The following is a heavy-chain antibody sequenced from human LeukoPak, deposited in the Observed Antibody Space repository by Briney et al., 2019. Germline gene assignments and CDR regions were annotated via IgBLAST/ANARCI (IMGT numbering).Heavy chain of an antibody. CDR2: IHPEGNEK. Sequence: PGGSLRLSCAVSGFSFTTFWMSWVRQAAGRGLEWVANIHPEGNEKYHVESVKGRFTIARDNTKNLLLLQMNGLGVEDTAVYYCARGDAFSGDHWGQGTLVTVSS. J-gene: IGHJ4*02. CDR3: ARGDAFSGDH. V-gene: IGHV3-7*04. CDR1: GFSFTTFW.